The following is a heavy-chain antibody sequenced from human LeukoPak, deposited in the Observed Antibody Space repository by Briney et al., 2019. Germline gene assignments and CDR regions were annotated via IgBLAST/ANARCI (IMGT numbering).Heavy chain of an antibody. D-gene: IGHD3-22*01. J-gene: IGHJ4*02. CDR1: GYTFTGYY. CDR3: ARVLRAVPYYYDSSGYYYFDY. CDR2: INPNRGGT. V-gene: IGHV1-2*02. Sequence: GASVKVSCKASGYTFTGYYMHWVRQAPGQGLEGRGGINPNRGGTNYAQKFQGRVTMTRDTSISTAYMELSRLRSDDTAVYYCARVLRAVPYYYDSSGYYYFDYWGQGTLVTVSS.